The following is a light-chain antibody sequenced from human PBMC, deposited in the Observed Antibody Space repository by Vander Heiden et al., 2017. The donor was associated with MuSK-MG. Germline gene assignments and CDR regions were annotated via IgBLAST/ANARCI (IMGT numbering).Light chain of an antibody. Sequence: DIRLTQSPSSLSASVGDRVTITCRASQSISIYLNWYQHKSGNAPKLLIYAASSLQSGAPSRFSGSGSETDFTLTISRLQPEDFATYYCQQSYTTHTFGQGTRLEIK. CDR1: QSISIY. V-gene: IGKV1-39*01. CDR2: AAS. CDR3: QQSYTTHT. J-gene: IGKJ5*01.